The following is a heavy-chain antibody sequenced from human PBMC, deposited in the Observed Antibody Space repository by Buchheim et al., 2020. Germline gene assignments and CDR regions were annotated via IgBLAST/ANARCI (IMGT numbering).Heavy chain of an antibody. Sequence: HLHLQESGPGLVKPSETLSLTCSVSGDSIRSSAYFWGWIRQSPGRALEWIASINYSGIAFYNPSLESRVTMSLDTSNYQFILKLHYGTAADTAVYYCAREGWGAKSEDDDWGPGTL. V-gene: IGHV4-39*07. J-gene: IGHJ4*02. D-gene: IGHD3-16*01. CDR2: INYSGIA. CDR1: GDSIRSSAYF. CDR3: AREGWGAKSEDDD.